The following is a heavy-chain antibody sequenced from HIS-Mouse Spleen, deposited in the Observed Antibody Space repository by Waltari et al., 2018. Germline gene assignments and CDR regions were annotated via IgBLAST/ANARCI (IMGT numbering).Heavy chain of an antibody. D-gene: IGHD4-4*01. V-gene: IGHV1-2*02. CDR2: INPNSGGT. Sequence: QVQLVQSGAEVKKPGASVKVSCKASGYTFTGYYMHWVRQAPGQGLEWMGWINPNSGGTNYAQKFQGRVTMTRDTSISTAYMELSRLRSDDTAVYYCARLMTTVTPLYYYYGMDVWGQGTTVTVSS. CDR3: ARLMTTVTPLYYYYGMDV. J-gene: IGHJ6*02. CDR1: GYTFTGYY.